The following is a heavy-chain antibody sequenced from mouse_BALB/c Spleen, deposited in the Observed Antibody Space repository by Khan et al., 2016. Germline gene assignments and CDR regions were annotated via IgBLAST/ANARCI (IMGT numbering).Heavy chain of an antibody. CDR1: GYAFTNYL. Sequence: QVQLQQSGAELVRPGTSVKVSCKASGYAFTNYLIEWVKQRPGQGLEWIGVINPGSGGTNYNEKFKGKATLTADKSSSTAYMQLSSLTSDDSAVYFCARSGQLGLRPMDYWGQGTSVTVSS. CDR3: ARSGQLGLRPMDY. V-gene: IGHV1-54*01. D-gene: IGHD3-1*01. J-gene: IGHJ4*01. CDR2: INPGSGGT.